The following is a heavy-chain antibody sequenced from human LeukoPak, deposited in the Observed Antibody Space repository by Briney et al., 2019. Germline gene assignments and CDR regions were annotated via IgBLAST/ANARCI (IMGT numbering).Heavy chain of an antibody. D-gene: IGHD5-24*01. J-gene: IGHJ4*02. CDR2: IYYSGST. V-gene: IGHV4-59*01. Sequence: SETLSLTCTVSGGSISSYYWSWLRQPPGKGLEWIGYIYYSGSTNYNPSLKSRVTISVDTSKNQFSLKLSSVTAADTAVYYCARLPRDGYVDYWGQGTLVTVSS. CDR3: ARLPRDGYVDY. CDR1: GGSISSYY.